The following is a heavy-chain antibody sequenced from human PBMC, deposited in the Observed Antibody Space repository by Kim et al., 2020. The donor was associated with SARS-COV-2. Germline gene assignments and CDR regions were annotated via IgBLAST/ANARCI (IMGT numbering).Heavy chain of an antibody. J-gene: IGHJ4*02. Sequence: GNTKYAQKLQGRVTMTPETSTSTAYMELRGLRSDETAVYYCARGAAAGDYWGQGTLVTVSS. CDR2: GNT. V-gene: IGHV1-18*01. CDR3: ARGAAAGDY. D-gene: IGHD6-13*01.